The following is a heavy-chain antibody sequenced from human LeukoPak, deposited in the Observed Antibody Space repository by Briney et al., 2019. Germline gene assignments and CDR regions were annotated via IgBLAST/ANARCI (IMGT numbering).Heavy chain of an antibody. J-gene: IGHJ3*02. D-gene: IGHD2/OR15-2a*01. V-gene: IGHV4-39*01. CDR3: ARPVGRVTTFPPPFDAFDI. Sequence: SETLSLTCTVSGGSISSSSYYWGWIRQPPGKGLEWIGSIYYSGGTYYNPSLKSRVTISVDTSKNQFSLKLSSVTAADTAVYYCARPVGRVTTFPPPFDAFDIWGQGTMVTVSS. CDR2: IYYSGGT. CDR1: GGSISSSSYY.